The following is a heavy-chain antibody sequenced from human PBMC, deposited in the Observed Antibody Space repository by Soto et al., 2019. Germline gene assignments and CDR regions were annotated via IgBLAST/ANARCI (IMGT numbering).Heavy chain of an antibody. D-gene: IGHD2-2*01. Sequence: GGSLRLSCAASGFTFSSYSMNWVRQAPGKGLEWVSSISNSSSYIYYADSVKGRFTISRDNAKNSLYLQMNSLRAEDTAVYYCALGYCSSTSCFKATDKRFEPWGQGTLVTVSS. CDR1: GFTFSSYS. CDR2: ISNSSSYI. V-gene: IGHV3-21*01. CDR3: ALGYCSSTSCFKATDKRFEP. J-gene: IGHJ5*02.